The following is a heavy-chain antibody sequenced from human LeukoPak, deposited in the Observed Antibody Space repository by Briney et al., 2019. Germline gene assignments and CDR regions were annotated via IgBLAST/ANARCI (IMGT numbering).Heavy chain of an antibody. CDR1: GGSFSGYY. CDR2: INHSGST. D-gene: IGHD1-20*01. V-gene: IGHV4-34*01. CDR3: ARHNLAPFDY. J-gene: IGHJ4*02. Sequence: SETLSVTCAVYGGSFSGYYWSWIRQPPGKGLEWIGEINHSGSTNYNPSLKSRVTISVDTSKNQFSLKLSSVTAADTAVYYCARHNLAPFDYWGQGTLVTVSS.